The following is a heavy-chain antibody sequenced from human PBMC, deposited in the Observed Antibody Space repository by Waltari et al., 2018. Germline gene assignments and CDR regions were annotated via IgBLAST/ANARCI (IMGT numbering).Heavy chain of an antibody. CDR3: ARGGSSGYYFDY. CDR2: GSAYHGNT. J-gene: IGHJ4*02. CDR1: GYTFTNYG. V-gene: IGHV1-18*01. Sequence: QVQLVQSGAEVKKPGASVKVSCKASGYTFTNYGISWVRQAPGHGLEWMGWGSAYHGNTTYAQNLQGRVTMTADTSTSTAYMELRSLRSDDTAVYYCARGGSSGYYFDYWGQGTLVTVSS. D-gene: IGHD6-19*01.